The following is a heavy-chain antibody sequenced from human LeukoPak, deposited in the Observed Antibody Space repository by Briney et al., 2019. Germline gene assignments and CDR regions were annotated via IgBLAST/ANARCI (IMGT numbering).Heavy chain of an antibody. D-gene: IGHD6-25*01. J-gene: IGHJ3*02. V-gene: IGHV5-51*01. CDR1: GYSFTSYW. CDR2: IYPGDSDT. Sequence: GESLKISCKGSGYSFTSYWIGWVRQMPGKGLEWMGIIYPGDSDTRYSPSFQGQVTISADKSISTAYLQWSSLKASDTAMYYCARHGSAAAGIDAFDIWGQGTMVTVSS. CDR3: ARHGSAAAGIDAFDI.